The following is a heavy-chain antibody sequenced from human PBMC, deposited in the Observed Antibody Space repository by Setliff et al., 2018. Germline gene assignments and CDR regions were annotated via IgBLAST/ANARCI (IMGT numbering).Heavy chain of an antibody. CDR3: ARDRSYYYGSGGVCDY. V-gene: IGHV1-2*02. CDR1: GDPFNAYG. Sequence: GASVKVSCKASGDPFNAYGVSWVRQAPGQGLEWMGAIIPVLGMTDYAQKFQGRVTMTRDTSISTAYMELSRLRSDDTAVYYCARDRSYYYGSGGVCDYWGQGTLVTVSS. J-gene: IGHJ4*02. D-gene: IGHD3-10*01. CDR2: IIPVLGMT.